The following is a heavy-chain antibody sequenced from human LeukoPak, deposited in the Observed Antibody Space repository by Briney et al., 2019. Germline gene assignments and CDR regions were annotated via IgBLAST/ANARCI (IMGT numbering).Heavy chain of an antibody. V-gene: IGHV3-74*01. CDR1: GFTFSRHW. D-gene: IGHD5-12*01. Sequence: GGSLRLSCGASGFTFSRHWMHWVRQTPGKGLVWVSRINSGGTSTNYADSVKGRFTISRDNAKNTLYLQMNNLRVEDTAVYYCARGSISGFDSDFLGQGTLVTVSS. CDR2: INSGGTST. CDR3: ARGSISGFDSDF. J-gene: IGHJ4*02.